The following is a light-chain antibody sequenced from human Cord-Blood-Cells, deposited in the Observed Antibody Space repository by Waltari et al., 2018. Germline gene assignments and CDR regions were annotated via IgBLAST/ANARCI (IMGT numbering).Light chain of an antibody. V-gene: IGLV2-14*01. J-gene: IGLJ2*01. CDR3: SSYTSSSTLV. CDR2: DVS. CDR1: SSDAGGFNY. Sequence: QSAFTQPASVSGSPGQSITISCTGTSSDAGGFNYVSWYQQHPGKAPKHMIYDVSNRPSGVSNRFSGSKSANPASLTISGLQAEDEADDYCSSYTSSSTLVFGGGTKLTVL.